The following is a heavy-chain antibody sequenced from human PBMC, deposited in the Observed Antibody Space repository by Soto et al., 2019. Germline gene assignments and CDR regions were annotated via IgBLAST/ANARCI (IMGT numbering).Heavy chain of an antibody. CDR3: ARRGYGPSKSEDYDYYFDY. Sequence: LSLTCTVSGGSISSYYWSWIRQPPGKGLEWIGYIYYSGSTNYNPSLKSRVTISVDTSKNQFSLKLSSVTAADTAVYYCARRGYGPSKSEDYDYYFDYWGQGTLVTVSS. J-gene: IGHJ4*02. CDR1: GGSISSYY. V-gene: IGHV4-59*01. CDR2: IYYSGST. D-gene: IGHD3-3*01.